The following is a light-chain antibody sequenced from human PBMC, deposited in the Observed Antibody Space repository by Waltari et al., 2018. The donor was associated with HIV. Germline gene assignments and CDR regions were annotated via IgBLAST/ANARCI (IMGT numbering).Light chain of an antibody. Sequence: QSALTQPASVSGSPGQSITISCTGTSSAVGGYNYVYWYQQHPGKAPKLLIYDVSKRPSGVSYLFSGSNSGNTASLTISGLQAEDESDYYCCSYAGSSTFAVFGGGTKLTVL. CDR1: SSAVGGYNY. CDR2: DVS. J-gene: IGLJ2*01. CDR3: CSYAGSSTFAV. V-gene: IGLV2-23*02.